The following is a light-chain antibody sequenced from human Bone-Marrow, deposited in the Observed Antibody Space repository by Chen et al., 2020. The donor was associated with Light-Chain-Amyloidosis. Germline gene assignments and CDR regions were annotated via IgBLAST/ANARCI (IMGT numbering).Light chain of an antibody. J-gene: IGLJ3*02. V-gene: IGLV3-21*02. CDR2: DDP. CDR1: NIGSTS. Sequence: SYVLTQPSSVSVAPGQTATIACGGNNIGSTSVHWYQQTPGQAPLLVVYDDPDRPSRIPERLSSANSGNTATLTIIRGEAGDEADYNCQVWDRGSDRPVFGRGTKLTVL. CDR3: QVWDRGSDRPV.